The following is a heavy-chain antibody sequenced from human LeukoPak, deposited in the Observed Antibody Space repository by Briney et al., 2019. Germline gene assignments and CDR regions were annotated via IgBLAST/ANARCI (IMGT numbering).Heavy chain of an antibody. CDR3: ARYSRATGKLDY. CDR1: GGSISSVEYY. V-gene: IGHV4-30-4*01. D-gene: IGHD5-24*01. CDR2: IYYSGST. J-gene: IGHJ4*02. Sequence: SETLSLTCTVSGGSISSVEYYWSWIRQPPRTGLEWIGYIYYSGSTSYNPSLRSRVTISVDTSQNQFSLNLSSVTAADTAVYYCARYSRATGKLDYWGQGTLVTVSS.